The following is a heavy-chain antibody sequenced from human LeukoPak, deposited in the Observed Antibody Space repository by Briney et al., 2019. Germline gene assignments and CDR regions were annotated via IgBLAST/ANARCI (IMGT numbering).Heavy chain of an antibody. J-gene: IGHJ4*02. CDR3: ARAWTNGVCYLDY. Sequence: PSETLSLTCAVYGGSFSGYYWSWIRQPPGKGLEWIGETNHSGSTNYNPSLKSRVTISVDTSKNQFSLKLSSVTAADTAVYYCARAWTNGVCYLDYWGQGTLVTVSS. CDR2: TNHSGST. CDR1: GGSFSGYY. V-gene: IGHV4-34*01. D-gene: IGHD2-8*01.